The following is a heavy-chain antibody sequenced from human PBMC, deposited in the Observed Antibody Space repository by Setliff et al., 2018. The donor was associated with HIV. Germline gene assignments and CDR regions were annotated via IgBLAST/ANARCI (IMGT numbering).Heavy chain of an antibody. Sequence: PSETLSLTCTVSGGSISSYYWSWIRQPPGKGLEWIGYIYYSGSTNYNPSLKSRVTISLETSKNQFSLKLSSVTTADTAVYYRARLGPLPIYCYYMDVWGKGTTVTVSS. CDR2: IYYSGST. J-gene: IGHJ6*03. CDR1: GGSISSYY. V-gene: IGHV4-59*08. D-gene: IGHD2-15*01. CDR3: ARLGPLPIYCYYMDV.